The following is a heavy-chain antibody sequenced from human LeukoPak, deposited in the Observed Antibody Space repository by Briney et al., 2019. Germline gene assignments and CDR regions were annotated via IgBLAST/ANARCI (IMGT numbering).Heavy chain of an antibody. CDR2: IYTSGST. J-gene: IGHJ6*03. CDR3: AREASSGWYFGGYYYYYMDV. Sequence: SETLSLTCTVSGGSISSYYWSWIRQPAGKGLEWIGRIYTSGSTNYNPSLKSRVTMSVDTSKNQFSLKLSSVTAADTAVYYCAREASSGWYFGGYYYYYMDVWGKGTTVTISS. V-gene: IGHV4-4*07. D-gene: IGHD6-19*01. CDR1: GGSISSYY.